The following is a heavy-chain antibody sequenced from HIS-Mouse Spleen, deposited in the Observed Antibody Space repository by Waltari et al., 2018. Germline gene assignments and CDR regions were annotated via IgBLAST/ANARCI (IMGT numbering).Heavy chain of an antibody. J-gene: IGHJ2*01. CDR2: IYYSGST. Sequence: QLQLQESGPGLVKPSETLALTCTFPGVSISSSSYSWGWIRQPPGKGLEWIGSIYYSGSTYYNPSLKSRVTISVDTSKNQFSLKLSSVTAADTAVYYCAREIPYSSSWYDWYFDLWGRGTLVTVSS. CDR1: GVSISSSSYS. D-gene: IGHD6-13*01. CDR3: AREIPYSSSWYDWYFDL. V-gene: IGHV4-39*07.